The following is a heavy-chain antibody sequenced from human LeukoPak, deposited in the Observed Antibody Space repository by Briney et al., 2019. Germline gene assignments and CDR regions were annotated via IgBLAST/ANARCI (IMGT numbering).Heavy chain of an antibody. CDR3: AREGGAPNDY. Sequence: ASQTLSLTCAVSGGSISSGGYSWSWIRQPPGKGLEWIGYIYHSGSTYYNPSLKSRVTISVDTSKNQFSLKLSSVTAADTAVYYCAREGGAPNDYWGQGTLVTVSS. J-gene: IGHJ4*02. CDR2: IYHSGST. D-gene: IGHD1-26*01. V-gene: IGHV4-30-2*01. CDR1: GGSISSGGYS.